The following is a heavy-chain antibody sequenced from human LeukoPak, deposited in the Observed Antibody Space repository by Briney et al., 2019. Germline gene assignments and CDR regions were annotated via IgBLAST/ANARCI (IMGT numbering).Heavy chain of an antibody. D-gene: IGHD3-3*01. CDR3: AKSGYDFWSGYYGY. CDR1: GFTFDDYG. CDR2: ISGSGGST. J-gene: IGHJ4*02. V-gene: IGHV3-23*01. Sequence: GGSLRLSCAASGFTFDDYGMSWVRQAPGKGLEWVSAISGSGGSTYYTVSVKGRFTISRDNSKNTLYLQMNSLRAEDTAVYYCAKSGYDFWSGYYGYWGQGTLVTVSS.